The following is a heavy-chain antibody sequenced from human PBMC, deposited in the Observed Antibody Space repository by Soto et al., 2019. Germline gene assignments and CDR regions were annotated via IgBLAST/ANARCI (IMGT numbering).Heavy chain of an antibody. D-gene: IGHD3-22*01. Sequence: GGSLRLSCVASGFTFRSYWMSWVRQAPGKGLEWVANIKQDGSEKYYVDSVKGRFTISRDDARKSLYLQMNSLGDEDTAVYFCAKDGPDDSSGYFSFEYWGQGALVTVSS. CDR2: IKQDGSEK. CDR3: AKDGPDDSSGYFSFEY. CDR1: GFTFRSYW. V-gene: IGHV3-7*03. J-gene: IGHJ4*02.